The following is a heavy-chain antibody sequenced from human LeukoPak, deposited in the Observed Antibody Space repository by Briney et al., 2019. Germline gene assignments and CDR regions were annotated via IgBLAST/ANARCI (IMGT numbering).Heavy chain of an antibody. D-gene: IGHD3-16*02. CDR1: GDDYY. V-gene: IGHV4-31*03. Sequence: PSQTLSLTCTVSGDDYYWSWIRQHPGTGLEWIGYIYYSGSTYCNPSLRSRVTMSVDTSENQFSLELSSVTAADTAVYYCASGSDLEPYFDYWGQGTLVTVSS. CDR2: IYYSGST. CDR3: ASGSDLEPYFDY. J-gene: IGHJ4*02.